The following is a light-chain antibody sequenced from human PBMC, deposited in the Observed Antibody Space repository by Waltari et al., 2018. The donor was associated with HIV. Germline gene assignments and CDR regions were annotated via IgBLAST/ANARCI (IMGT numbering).Light chain of an antibody. CDR3: SSYRSSSTLEV. J-gene: IGLJ1*01. CDR2: EVS. CDR1: SSDVGGYNY. V-gene: IGLV2-14*01. Sequence: QSALTQPASVSGSPGQSITISCPGTSSDVGGYNYVPWYQQHPGKAPKLMIYEVSNRPSGVSNRFSGSKSGNTASLTISGLQAEDEADYYCSSYRSSSTLEVFGTGTKVTVL.